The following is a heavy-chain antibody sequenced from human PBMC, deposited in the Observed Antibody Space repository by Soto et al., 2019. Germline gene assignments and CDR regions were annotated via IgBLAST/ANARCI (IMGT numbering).Heavy chain of an antibody. V-gene: IGHV3-30*18. D-gene: IGHD6-19*01. CDR3: AKVSTSSGWYSSFDS. J-gene: IGHJ4*02. Sequence: QVQLVESGGGVVQPGGSLRLSCAASGFTFSHYGMYWVRHAPGTGLEWVAAISNDGVNKYYPDSVKGRFTISRDNSRNTLPLELTSLTAEDTAAYYCAKVSTSSGWYSSFDSWGQGTLVTVSS. CDR1: GFTFSHYG. CDR2: ISNDGVNK.